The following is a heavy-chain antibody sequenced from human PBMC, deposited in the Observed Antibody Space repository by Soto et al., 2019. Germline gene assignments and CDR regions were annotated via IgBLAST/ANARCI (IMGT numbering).Heavy chain of an antibody. CDR2: ISYDGSNK. CDR3: ESVASSGWYLGNYYFAY. V-gene: IGHV3-30-3*01. J-gene: IGHJ4*02. CDR1: GFTFSSYA. D-gene: IGHD6-19*01. Sequence: QVQLVESGGGVVQPGRSLRLSCAASGFTFSSYAMHWVRQAPGKGLEWVAVISYDGSNKYYADSVKGRFTISRDNSKNTLYLQMNSPRAEDTAVYYCESVASSGWYLGNYYFAYWGQGTLVTVSS.